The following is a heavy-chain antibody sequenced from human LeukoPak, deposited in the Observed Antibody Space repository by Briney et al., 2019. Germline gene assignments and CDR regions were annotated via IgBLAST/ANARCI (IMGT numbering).Heavy chain of an antibody. V-gene: IGHV3-23*01. J-gene: IGHJ6*03. CDR1: GFTFSSYA. CDR2: ISGSGGST. Sequence: GGSLRLSCAASGFTFSSYAMSWVRQAPGKGLEWVSAISGSGGSTYYADSVKGRFTISRDNSKNSLYLQMNSLRAEDTAVYYCARDRIEQQRTLGRSSNYYYYYYMDVWGKGTTVTVSS. D-gene: IGHD6-13*01. CDR3: ARDRIEQQRTLGRSSNYYYYYYMDV.